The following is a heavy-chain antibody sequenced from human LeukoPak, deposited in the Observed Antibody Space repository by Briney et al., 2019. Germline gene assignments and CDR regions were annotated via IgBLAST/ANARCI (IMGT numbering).Heavy chain of an antibody. J-gene: IGHJ6*04. D-gene: IGHD3-10*01. V-gene: IGHV3-48*04. Sequence: GGSLRLSCAASGFTFSSYSMNWVRQAPGKGLEWVSYISSSGSTIYYADSVKGRFTISRDNARNSLYPQMNSLRAEDTAVYYCAELGITMIGGVWGKGTTVTISS. CDR3: AELGITMIGGV. CDR2: ISSSGSTI. CDR1: GFTFSSYS.